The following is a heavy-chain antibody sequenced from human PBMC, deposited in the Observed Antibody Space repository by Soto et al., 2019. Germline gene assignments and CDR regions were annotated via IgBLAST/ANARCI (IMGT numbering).Heavy chain of an antibody. CDR3: ARTASGTFDP. Sequence: QLQLQESGSGLVKPSQTLSLTCAVSGGSISSGGYSWSWIRQPPGKGLEWIGYIYHSGSTYYNPPRKSRVTIPVDRSKNQFSRKLRSVTAADTAVYYCARTASGTFDPWGQGTLVTVSS. D-gene: IGHD1-7*01. J-gene: IGHJ5*02. CDR1: GGSISSGGYS. V-gene: IGHV4-30-2*01. CDR2: IYHSGST.